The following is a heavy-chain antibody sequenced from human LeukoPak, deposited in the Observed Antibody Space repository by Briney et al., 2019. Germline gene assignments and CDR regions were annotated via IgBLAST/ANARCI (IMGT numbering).Heavy chain of an antibody. Sequence: GGSLRLSCAASGFTFSSYAMHWVRQAPGKGLEYVSAISSNGGSTYYANSVKGRFTISRDNSKNTLYLQMGSLRAEDMAVCYCASGSMTGYWYWGQGTLVTVSS. V-gene: IGHV3-64*01. CDR1: GFTFSSYA. J-gene: IGHJ4*02. CDR3: ASGSMTGYWY. CDR2: ISSNGGST. D-gene: IGHD3-9*01.